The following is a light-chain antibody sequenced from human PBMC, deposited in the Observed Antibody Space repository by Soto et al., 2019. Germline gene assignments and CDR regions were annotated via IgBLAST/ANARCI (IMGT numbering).Light chain of an antibody. V-gene: IGLV3-21*04. CDR2: YDS. CDR1: NIGSKS. Sequence: SCELTQPPSVSVAPGKTARITCGGNNIGSKSVHWYQQKPGQAPVLVIYYDSDRPSGIPERFSGSNSGNTATLTISRVEAGDEADYYCQVWDSSSDHWVFGGGTKLTVL. J-gene: IGLJ3*02. CDR3: QVWDSSSDHWV.